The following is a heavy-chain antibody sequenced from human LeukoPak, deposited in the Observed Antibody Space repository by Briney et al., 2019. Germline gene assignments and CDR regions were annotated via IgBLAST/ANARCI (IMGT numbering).Heavy chain of an antibody. CDR1: GFTFSDYY. CDR3: ARDRGGYYYDSSGYEEGIWFDP. J-gene: IGHJ5*02. Sequence: GGSLRLSCAASGFTFSDYYMSWIRQAPGKGLEWVSYISSSGSTIYYAGSVKGRFTISRDNAKNSLYLQMNSLRAEDTAVYYCARDRGGYYYDSSGYEEGIWFDPWGQGTLVTVSS. D-gene: IGHD3-22*01. V-gene: IGHV3-11*04. CDR2: ISSSGSTI.